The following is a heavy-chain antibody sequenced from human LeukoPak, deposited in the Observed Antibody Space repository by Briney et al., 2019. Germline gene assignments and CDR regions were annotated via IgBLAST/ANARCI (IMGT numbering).Heavy chain of an antibody. V-gene: IGHV5-51*01. Sequence: GASLQISCKGSGYSFTSYWIGWVRQMPGKGLEWMGIIYPGDSDTRYSPSFQGQVTISADKSISTAYLQWSSLKASDTAMYYCARHRQLIRGANYYYYGMDVWGQGTTVTVSS. J-gene: IGHJ6*02. CDR1: GYSFTSYW. D-gene: IGHD3-10*01. CDR2: IYPGDSDT. CDR3: ARHRQLIRGANYYYYGMDV.